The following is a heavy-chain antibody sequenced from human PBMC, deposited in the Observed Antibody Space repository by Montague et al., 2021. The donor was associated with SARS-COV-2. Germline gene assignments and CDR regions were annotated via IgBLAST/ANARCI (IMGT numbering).Heavy chain of an antibody. Sequence: SETLSLTCSVSGGSISSYYWSWIRQSPGKGLVWIGYIFHSGITDYNPSLKSRVTISVDMSKNQISLQLNSVTAADSAVYYCARTEYNWNDWFDPWGQGTLVTVSS. J-gene: IGHJ5*02. CDR2: IFHSGIT. V-gene: IGHV4-59*13. CDR1: GGSISSYY. CDR3: ARTEYNWNDWFDP. D-gene: IGHD1-20*01.